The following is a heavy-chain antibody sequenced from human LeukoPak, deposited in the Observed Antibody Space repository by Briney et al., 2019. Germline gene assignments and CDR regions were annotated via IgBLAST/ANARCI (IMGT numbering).Heavy chain of an antibody. CDR2: IYHSGST. J-gene: IGHJ3*02. CDR1: GGSTSSSNW. CDR3: ARGGTADTYYYAFDI. V-gene: IGHV4-4*02. Sequence: SGTLSLTCAVSGGSTSSSNWWSWVRQPPGKGLEWIGEIYHSGSTNYNPSLKSRVTISVDKSKNQFSLKLSSVTAADTAVYYCARGGTADTYYYAFDIWGQGTMVTVSS. D-gene: IGHD3-10*01.